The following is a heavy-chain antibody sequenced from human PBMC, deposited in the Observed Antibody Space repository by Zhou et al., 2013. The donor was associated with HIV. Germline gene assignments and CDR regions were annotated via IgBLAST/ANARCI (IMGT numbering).Heavy chain of an antibody. CDR1: GGTISSYA. J-gene: IGHJ6*03. CDR3: ARALSTRWIGGGFFYMDV. D-gene: IGHD6-19*01. CDR2: ISSYRGHT. Sequence: QVQLVQSGAEVKKPGSSVKVSCKASGGTISSYAFSWVRQAPGQGLEWMGWISSYRGHTNYAQKLQGRVSVTTDTSTNTAYMELRSLRSDDTAVYFCARALSTRWIGGGFFYMDVWGKGTTVTVS. V-gene: IGHV1-18*01.